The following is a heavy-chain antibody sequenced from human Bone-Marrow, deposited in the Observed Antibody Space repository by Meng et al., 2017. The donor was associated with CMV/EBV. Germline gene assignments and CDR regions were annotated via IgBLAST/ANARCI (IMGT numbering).Heavy chain of an antibody. CDR1: GFTFSSYG. CDR3: AKDLGDIVVVVALDY. V-gene: IGHV3-33*06. D-gene: IGHD2-15*01. Sequence: LSLTCAASGFTFSSYGMHWVRQAPGKGLEWVAVIWYDGSNKYYADSVKGRFTISRDNSKNTLYLQMNSPRAEDTAVYYCAKDLGDIVVVVALDYWGQGTLVTVSS. J-gene: IGHJ4*02. CDR2: IWYDGSNK.